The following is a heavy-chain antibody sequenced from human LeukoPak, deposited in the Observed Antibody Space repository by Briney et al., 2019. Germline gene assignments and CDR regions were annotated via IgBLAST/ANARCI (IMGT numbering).Heavy chain of an antibody. CDR1: GYTITSYG. D-gene: IGHD1-26*01. J-gene: IGHJ4*02. Sequence: ASVKVSCKASGYTITSYGISWVRQAPGQGLESMGWISAYNGNTNYAQKLQGRVTMTTDTSTSTAYMELRSLRSDDTAVYYCAREQSVGAALDYWGQGTLVTVSS. V-gene: IGHV1-18*01. CDR2: ISAYNGNT. CDR3: AREQSVGAALDY.